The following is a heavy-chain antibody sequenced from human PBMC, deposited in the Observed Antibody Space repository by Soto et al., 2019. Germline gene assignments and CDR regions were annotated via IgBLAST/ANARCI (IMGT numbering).Heavy chain of an antibody. D-gene: IGHD6-13*01. CDR1: GYTFTSYA. CDR3: ARDEEAAAGNYYYYYMDV. V-gene: IGHV1-3*01. CDR2: INAGNGNT. Sequence: QVQLVQSGAEVKKPGASVKVSCKASGYTFTSYAMHWVRQAPGQTLEWMGWINAGNGNTKYSQKFQGRVTITRDTSASTAYMELSSLRSEDTAVYYCARDEEAAAGNYYYYYMDVWGKGTTVTVSS. J-gene: IGHJ6*03.